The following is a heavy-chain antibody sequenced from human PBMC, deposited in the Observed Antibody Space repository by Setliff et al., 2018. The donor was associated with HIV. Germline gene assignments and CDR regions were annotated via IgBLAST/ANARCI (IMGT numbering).Heavy chain of an antibody. J-gene: IGHJ4*02. Sequence: GASVKVSCKASGHTFSDYGISWMRQAPGQGFEWLGWINAYNGDTNYAPKFQGRVTMTRDKPTSTAYMELRSLRSDDTAMYYCVRDRGWDRRYFEYWGQGSLVTAPQ. CDR1: GHTFSDYG. CDR2: INAYNGDT. D-gene: IGHD1-26*01. CDR3: VRDRGWDRRYFEY. V-gene: IGHV1-18*01.